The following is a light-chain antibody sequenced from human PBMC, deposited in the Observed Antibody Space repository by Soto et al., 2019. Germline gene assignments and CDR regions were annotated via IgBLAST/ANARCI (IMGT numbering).Light chain of an antibody. Sequence: IVLTQSAPTLPLSPGDRVALSCKASQSVHNYLAWYQQKPGQAPRLLIYGASTRAAGIPARFSGSGSGTDFTLTTTSLEPEDFAAYYCQQRSNGPPITFAQGTRLEI. CDR1: QSVHNY. J-gene: IGKJ5*01. CDR2: GAS. V-gene: IGKV3-11*01. CDR3: QQRSNGPPIT.